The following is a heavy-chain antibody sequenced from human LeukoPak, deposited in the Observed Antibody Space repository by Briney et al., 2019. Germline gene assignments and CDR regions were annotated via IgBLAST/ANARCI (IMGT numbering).Heavy chain of an antibody. CDR2: IKEDGSEK. V-gene: IGHV3-7*01. Sequence: GGSPRLSCAASGFTFSDYWMNWVRRAPGQGLEWVANIKEDGSEKYYIDSVKGRFTISRDNSKNTVFLQMNTLRTEDTAVYFCAKDKPIDYWGQGTLVTVSS. J-gene: IGHJ4*02. D-gene: IGHD1-14*01. CDR3: AKDKPIDY. CDR1: GFTFSDYW.